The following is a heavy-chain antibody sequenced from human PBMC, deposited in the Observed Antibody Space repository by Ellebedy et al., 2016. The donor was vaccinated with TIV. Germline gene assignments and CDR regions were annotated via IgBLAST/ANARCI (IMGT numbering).Heavy chain of an antibody. D-gene: IGHD6-19*01. CDR1: GYTFTSYY. CDR2: INPSGGST. V-gene: IGHV1-46*04. CDR3: ARDTSGWYSGFDY. Sequence: ASVKVSCKASGYTFTSYYMHWVRQAPGQGLEWMGIINPSGGSTSHAQKLQGRVTMTRDTSTSTVYMELSSLRSEDTAVYYCARDTSGWYSGFDYWGQGTLVTVSS. J-gene: IGHJ4*02.